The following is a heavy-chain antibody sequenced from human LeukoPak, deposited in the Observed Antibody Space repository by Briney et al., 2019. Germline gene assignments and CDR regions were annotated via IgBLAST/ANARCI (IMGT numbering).Heavy chain of an antibody. CDR2: INPSGGST. CDR3: ARDERVENYYDSSGYYYGEGNFDY. Sequence: ASVKVSCKASGYTFTSYYMHWVRQAPGQGLEWMGIINPSGGSTSYAQKFQGRVTMTRDMSTSTVYMELSSLRSEDTAVYYCARDERVENYYDSSGYYYGEGNFDYWGQGTLVTVSS. V-gene: IGHV1-46*01. D-gene: IGHD3-22*01. CDR1: GYTFTSYY. J-gene: IGHJ4*02.